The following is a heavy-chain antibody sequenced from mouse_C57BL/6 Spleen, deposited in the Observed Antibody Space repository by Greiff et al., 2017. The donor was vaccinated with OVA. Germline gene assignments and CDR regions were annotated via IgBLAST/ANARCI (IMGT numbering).Heavy chain of an antibody. CDR2: ISSGSSTI. V-gene: IGHV5-17*01. D-gene: IGHD1-1*01. Sequence: EVQLVESGGGLVKPGGSLKLSCAASGFTFSDYGMHWVRQAPDKGLAWVAYISSGSSTIYYADTVKGRFTIARDNAKNTLFLQMTSLRSEDTAMYYCARLLHLDYWGQGTTLTVSS. J-gene: IGHJ2*01. CDR3: ARLLHLDY. CDR1: GFTFSDYG.